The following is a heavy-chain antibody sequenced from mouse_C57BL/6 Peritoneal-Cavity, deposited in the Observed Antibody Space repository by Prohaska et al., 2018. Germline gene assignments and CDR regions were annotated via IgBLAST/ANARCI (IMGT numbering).Heavy chain of an antibody. CDR3: ARRDGYYWYFEA. CDR2: INPDSSTI. J-gene: IGHJ1*03. Sequence: EVKLLQSGGGLVQPGGSLKLSCAASGIDFSRYWMSWVRRATGKGLEWIGEINPDSSTINYAPSLKDKFISSRDNAKNTLYLQMSKVSSEDTGLYYCARRDGYYWYFEACGTGTTVTVCS. V-gene: IGHV4-1*01. D-gene: IGHD2-3*01. CDR1: GIDFSRYW.